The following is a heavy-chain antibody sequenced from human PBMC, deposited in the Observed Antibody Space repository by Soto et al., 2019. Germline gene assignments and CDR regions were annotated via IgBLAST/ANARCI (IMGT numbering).Heavy chain of an antibody. V-gene: IGHV4-30-4*01. CDR1: GGSISSGDYY. CDR3: ATDQDCSSTSCYSTAPYCMDV. CDR2: IYYSGST. Sequence: PSETLSLTCTVSGGSISSGDYYWSWIRQPPGKGLEWIGYIYYSGSTYYNPSLKSRVTISVDTSKNQFSLKLSSVTAADTAVYYCATDQDCSSTSCYSTAPYCMDVWGQGTTATVS. D-gene: IGHD2-2*01. J-gene: IGHJ6*02.